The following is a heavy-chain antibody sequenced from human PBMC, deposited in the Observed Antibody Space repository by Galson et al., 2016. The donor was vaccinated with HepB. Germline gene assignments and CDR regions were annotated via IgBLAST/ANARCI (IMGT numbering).Heavy chain of an antibody. Sequence: SLRLSCAASGFTFSSYTMNWVRQAPGKGLEWVSYITISSNTIYYADSVKGRFTISRDNAKNPLYLQLNSLRDEDTAVYYCAGLGAMVQGGNYFDYWGQGTLVTVSS. J-gene: IGHJ4*02. CDR3: AGLGAMVQGGNYFDY. CDR2: ITISSNTI. CDR1: GFTFSSYT. V-gene: IGHV3-48*02. D-gene: IGHD3-10*01.